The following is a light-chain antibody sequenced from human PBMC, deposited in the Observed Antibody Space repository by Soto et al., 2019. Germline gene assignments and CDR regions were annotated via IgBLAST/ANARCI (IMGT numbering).Light chain of an antibody. V-gene: IGKV1-39*01. CDR2: GAS. CDR3: QQSYSTPLT. J-gene: IGKJ4*01. Sequence: IQMTQSPCSLSASVGDRVTITCRASQSISTYLNWYQQKPGKAPKLLIFGASSVQSGVPSRFSGSGSGTDFTLTISSLQPEDFATYYCQQSYSTPLTFGGGTKVDIK. CDR1: QSISTY.